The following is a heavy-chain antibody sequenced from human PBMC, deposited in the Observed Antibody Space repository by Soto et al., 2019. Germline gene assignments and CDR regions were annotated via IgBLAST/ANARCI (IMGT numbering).Heavy chain of an antibody. CDR1: GFTFSSYA. D-gene: IGHD5-12*01. CDR3: ARSRMANPYYYYGMDV. Sequence: GGSLRLSCAASGFTFSSYAMHWVRQAPGKGLEWVAVISYDGSNKYYADSVKGRFTISRDNSKNTLYLQMNSLRAEDTAVYYCARSRMANPYYYYGMDVWGQGTTVTVSS. V-gene: IGHV3-30-3*01. J-gene: IGHJ6*02. CDR2: ISYDGSNK.